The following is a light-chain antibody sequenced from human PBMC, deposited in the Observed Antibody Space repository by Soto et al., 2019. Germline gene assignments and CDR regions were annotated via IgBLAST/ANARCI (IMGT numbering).Light chain of an antibody. CDR3: QQYHAFPGT. J-gene: IGKJ1*01. CDR2: KAS. CDR1: QSINSW. V-gene: IGKV1-5*03. Sequence: DIQMTQSPSTLSASIGDRVTITCRASQSINSWLAWHQQKPGKAPKLLIYKASYLESGVPSRFSGSSSGTEFTLTISNLQPDDFATYYCQQYHAFPGTFGQGTRLEIK.